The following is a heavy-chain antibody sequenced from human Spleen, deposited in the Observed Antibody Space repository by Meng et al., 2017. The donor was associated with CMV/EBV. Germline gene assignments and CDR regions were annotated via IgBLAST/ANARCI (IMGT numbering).Heavy chain of an antibody. J-gene: IGHJ3*02. CDR1: GYSLTKYW. CDR3: ARSTWGRGATIINAFDM. V-gene: IGHV5-51*01. CDR2: IYVGDSDT. Sequence: GESLKISCKGSGYSLTKYWVGWVRQMPGKGPEWMGIIYVGDSDTRYSPPFQGQVTISADKSISTAYLQWSSLKASDTAIYYCARSTWGRGATIINAFDMWGQGTMVTVSS. D-gene: IGHD1-26*01.